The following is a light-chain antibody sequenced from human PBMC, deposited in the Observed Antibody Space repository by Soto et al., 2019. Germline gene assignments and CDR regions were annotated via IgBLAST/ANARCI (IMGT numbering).Light chain of an antibody. J-gene: IGLJ1*01. V-gene: IGLV8-61*01. CDR3: ALFMGNGISV. CDR1: SGSVSTANN. CDR2: STS. Sequence: QTVVTQESSFSVSPGGTVTLTCGFISGSVSTANNPNWYQQTPGQAPRTLIYSTSPRSSGVPDRFSGSILGNKAALTITGAQADDESDYYCALFMGNGISVFGTGTKLTVL.